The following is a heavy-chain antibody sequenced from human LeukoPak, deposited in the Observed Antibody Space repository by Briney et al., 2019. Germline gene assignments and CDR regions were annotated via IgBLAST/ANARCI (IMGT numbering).Heavy chain of an antibody. CDR1: GYTFTSYG. D-gene: IGHD2-2*01. Sequence: GASVKVSCKASGYTFTSYGISWVRQAPGQGLEWMGWISAYNGNTNYAQKLQGRVTMTTDTSTSTAYMELRSPRSDDTAVYYCARDPWEYCSSTSCYSNWFDPWGQGTLVTVSS. CDR2: ISAYNGNT. V-gene: IGHV1-18*01. J-gene: IGHJ5*02. CDR3: ARDPWEYCSSTSCYSNWFDP.